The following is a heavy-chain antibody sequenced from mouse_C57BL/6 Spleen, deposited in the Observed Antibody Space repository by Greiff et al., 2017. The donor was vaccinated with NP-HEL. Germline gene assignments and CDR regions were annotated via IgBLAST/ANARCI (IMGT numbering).Heavy chain of an antibody. J-gene: IGHJ1*03. Sequence: VQLQQSGAELVRPGASVTLSCKASGYTFTDYEMHWVKQTPVHGLEWIGAIDPETGGTAYNQKFKGKAILTADKSSSTAYMELRSLTSEDSAVYYCTRDRSSGYFDVWGTGTTVTVSS. D-gene: IGHD1-3*01. V-gene: IGHV1-15*01. CDR2: IDPETGGT. CDR1: GYTFTDYE. CDR3: TRDRSSGYFDV.